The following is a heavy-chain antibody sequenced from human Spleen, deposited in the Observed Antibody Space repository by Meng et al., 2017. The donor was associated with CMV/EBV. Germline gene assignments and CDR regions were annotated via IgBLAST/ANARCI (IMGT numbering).Heavy chain of an antibody. CDR2: MWYDGTNK. D-gene: IGHD6-6*01. J-gene: IGHJ4*02. CDR1: GFTFSSYG. V-gene: IGHV3-33*01. CDR3: AGAYSNSASFDY. Sequence: SCAASGFTFSSYGMHWVRQAPGKGLEWVAVMWYDGTNKYYADSVKGRFTISRDNSKNTLYLQMNSLRGEDTAVYYCAGAYSNSASFDYWGQGTLVTVSS.